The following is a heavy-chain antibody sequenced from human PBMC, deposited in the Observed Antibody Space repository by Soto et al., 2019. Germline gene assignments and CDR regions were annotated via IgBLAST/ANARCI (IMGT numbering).Heavy chain of an antibody. V-gene: IGHV4-34*01. CDR3: ARATMVRGVTH. CDR2: INHSGST. D-gene: IGHD3-10*01. CDR1: GGSFSGYY. Sequence: ETLSLTCAVYGGSFSGYYWSWIRQPPGKGLEWIGEINHSGSTNYNPSLKSRVTISVDTSKNQFSLKLSSVTAADTAVYYCARATMVRGVTHWGQGTLVTLL. J-gene: IGHJ4*02.